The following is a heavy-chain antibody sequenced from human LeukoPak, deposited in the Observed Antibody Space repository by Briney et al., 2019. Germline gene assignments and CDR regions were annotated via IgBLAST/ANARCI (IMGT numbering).Heavy chain of an antibody. CDR1: GYTFTSYY. J-gene: IGHJ3*02. CDR2: INPSGGST. CDR3: ARAAPDYYDSSGYYQTAFDI. Sequence: ASVKVSCKASGYTFTSYYMHCVRQAPGQGLEWMGIINPSGGSTSYAQKFQGRVTMTRDTSTSTVYMELSSLRSEDTAVYYCARAAPDYYDSSGYYQTAFDIWGQGTMVTVSS. V-gene: IGHV1-46*01. D-gene: IGHD3-22*01.